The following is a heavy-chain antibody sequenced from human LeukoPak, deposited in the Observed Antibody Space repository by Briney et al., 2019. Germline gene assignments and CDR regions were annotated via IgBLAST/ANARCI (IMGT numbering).Heavy chain of an antibody. D-gene: IGHD2-21*01. CDR2: IYFSGTT. V-gene: IGHV4-61*01. CDR3: ERDNAPDDYCGGDCNDAFDI. Sequence: PEAPSVTSVVPVGSATIGSSYSSCVRQPPGDGLEWHTYIYFSGTTNTHPSLKSRVTISVDTSKNQFSLKLSSVTAADKAVNYCERDNAPDDYCGGDCNDAFDIWGQGTMVTVSS. CDR1: VGSATIGSSY. J-gene: IGHJ3*02.